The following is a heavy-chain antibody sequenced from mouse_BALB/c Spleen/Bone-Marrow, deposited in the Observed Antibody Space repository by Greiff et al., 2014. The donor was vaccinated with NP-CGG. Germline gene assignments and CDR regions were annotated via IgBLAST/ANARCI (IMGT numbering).Heavy chain of an antibody. J-gene: IGHJ3*01. D-gene: IGHD2-4*01. V-gene: IGHV5-6-3*01. CDR1: GFTFSSYG. Sequence: EVMLVESGGGLVQPGGSLKLSCAASGFTFSSYGMSWVRQTSDKRLEMIATINVNGDTTYHPDSVKGRFTISRDNVKNTLYLQMSSLKSEDTAMYYCARGYDYSSWFAYWGQGTLVTVSA. CDR3: ARGYDYSSWFAY. CDR2: INVNGDTT.